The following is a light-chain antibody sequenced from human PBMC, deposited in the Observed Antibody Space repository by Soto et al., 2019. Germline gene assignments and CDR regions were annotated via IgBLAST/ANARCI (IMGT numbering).Light chain of an antibody. Sequence: EIVLTQSPDTLSLSPGERATLSCRASQSVGSNYLAWYQQKPGQAPRLLMYDASGRASGIPDRFSGSGSGTDFTLTISRLEPEDFAVYYCQVYDRSPLLGGGTKVDIK. CDR2: DAS. V-gene: IGKV3-20*01. CDR3: QVYDRSPL. J-gene: IGKJ4*01. CDR1: QSVGSNY.